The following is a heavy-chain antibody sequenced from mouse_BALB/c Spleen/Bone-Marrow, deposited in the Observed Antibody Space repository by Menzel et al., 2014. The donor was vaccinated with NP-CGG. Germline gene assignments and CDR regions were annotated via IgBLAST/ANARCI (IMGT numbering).Heavy chain of an antibody. CDR2: IAPGSGST. CDR3: ARFPIYYGNYGAMDY. CDR1: GYTFTSYW. J-gene: IGHJ4*01. Sequence: DLVKPGASVNLSCKASGYTFTSYWLNWIKQRPGQGLEWIGRIAPGSGSTYYNEMFKGKATLTVDTSSSTAYIQLSSLSSEDSAVYFCARFPIYYGNYGAMDYWGQGTSVTVSS. D-gene: IGHD2-1*01. V-gene: IGHV1S41*01.